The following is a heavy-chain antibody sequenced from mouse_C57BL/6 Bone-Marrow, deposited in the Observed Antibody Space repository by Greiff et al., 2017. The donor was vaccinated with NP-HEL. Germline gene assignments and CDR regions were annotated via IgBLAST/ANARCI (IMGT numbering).Heavy chain of an antibody. CDR3: ARHRSNYDY. CDR2: ISSGGSYT. V-gene: IGHV5-6*01. D-gene: IGHD5-1*01. CDR1: GFTFSSYG. J-gene: IGHJ2*01. Sequence: EVHLVESGGDLVKPGGSLKLSCAASGFTFSSYGMSWVRQTPDKRLEWVATISSGGSYTYYPDSVKGRFTISRDNAKNTLYLQMSSLKSEDTAMYYCARHRSNYDYWGQGTTLTVSP.